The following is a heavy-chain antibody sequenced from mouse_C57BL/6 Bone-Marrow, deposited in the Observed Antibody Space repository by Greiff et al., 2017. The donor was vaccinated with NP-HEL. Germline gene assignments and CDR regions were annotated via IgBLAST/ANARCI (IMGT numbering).Heavy chain of an antibody. V-gene: IGHV14-4*01. Sequence: EVQLQQSGAELVRPGASVKLSCTASGFNIKDDYMHWVKQRPEQGLEWIGWIDPENGDTEYASKFQGKATITADTSSNTAYLQLSRLTSEDTAVYYCTTWEYYGSSYGYFDVWGTGTTVTVSS. CDR2: IDPENGDT. D-gene: IGHD1-1*01. CDR3: TTWEYYGSSYGYFDV. J-gene: IGHJ1*03. CDR1: GFNIKDDY.